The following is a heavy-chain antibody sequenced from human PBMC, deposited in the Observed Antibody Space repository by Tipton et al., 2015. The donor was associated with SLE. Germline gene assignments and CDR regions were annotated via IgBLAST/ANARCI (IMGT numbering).Heavy chain of an antibody. CDR2: IYTSAST. Sequence: TLSLTCTVSGGSLSGYYWSWVRQPAGQGLEWIGRIYTSASTIYNPSLKSRVTLSSDTPKNQFSLRVRSVTAADTAVYYCARGGGSYYDYWGQGTLVTVSS. CDR1: GGSLSGYY. V-gene: IGHV4-4*07. CDR3: ARGGGSYYDY. D-gene: IGHD1-26*01. J-gene: IGHJ4*02.